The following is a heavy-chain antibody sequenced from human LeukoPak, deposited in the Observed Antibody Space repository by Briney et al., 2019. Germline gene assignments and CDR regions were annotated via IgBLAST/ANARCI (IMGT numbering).Heavy chain of an antibody. Sequence: SETLSLTCAVYGGSFSGYCWSWIRQPPGKGLEWIGEINHSGSTNYNPSLKSRVTISVDTSKNQFSLKLSSVTAADTAVYYCARSTYGEMEAAAGEIFDYWGQGTLVTVSS. D-gene: IGHD6-13*01. CDR2: INHSGST. V-gene: IGHV4-34*01. J-gene: IGHJ4*02. CDR3: ARSTYGEMEAAAGEIFDY. CDR1: GGSFSGYC.